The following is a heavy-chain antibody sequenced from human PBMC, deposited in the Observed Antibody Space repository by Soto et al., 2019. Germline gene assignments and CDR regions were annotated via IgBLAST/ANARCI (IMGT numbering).Heavy chain of an antibody. CDR3: ARSDRPLGDY. CDR2: INHSGST. CDR1: GGNFRGYY. V-gene: IGHV4-34*01. Sequence: SETLSLSCAVYGGNFRGYYGRWIRQPPGKGLEWIGEINHSGSTNYNPSLKSRVTISIDTSKKQFSLKLSSVTVADTAVYYCARSDRPLGDYWGQGTLVTVSS. J-gene: IGHJ4*02. D-gene: IGHD6-6*01.